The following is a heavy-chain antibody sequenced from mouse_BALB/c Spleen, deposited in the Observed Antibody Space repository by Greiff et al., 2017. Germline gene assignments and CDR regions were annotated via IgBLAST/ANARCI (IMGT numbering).Heavy chain of an antibody. CDR3: ARARYFDY. D-gene: IGHD3-1*01. J-gene: IGHJ2*01. CDR2: IRNKANGYTT. V-gene: IGHV7-3*02. CDR1: GFTFTDYY. Sequence: EVMLVESGGGLVQPGGSLRLSCATSGFTFTDYYMSWVRQPPGKALEWLGFIRNKANGYTTEYSAYVKGRFTISRDNSQSILYLQMNTLRAEDSATYYCARARYFDYWGQGTTLTGSS.